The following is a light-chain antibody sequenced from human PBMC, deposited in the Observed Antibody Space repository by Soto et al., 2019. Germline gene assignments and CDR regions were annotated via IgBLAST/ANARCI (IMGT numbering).Light chain of an antibody. V-gene: IGKV1-39*01. Sequence: IEMTQSPASLSASVGDRVTITCRASLTIATYLNWFQHKSGRAPKLLIYTSSSVNSGVSSRFRGSGSGTDSTLTINDVQPEDSATYYCQQSYSSLVTFGAGTKVDIK. CDR2: TSS. J-gene: IGKJ4*01. CDR1: LTIATY. CDR3: QQSYSSLVT.